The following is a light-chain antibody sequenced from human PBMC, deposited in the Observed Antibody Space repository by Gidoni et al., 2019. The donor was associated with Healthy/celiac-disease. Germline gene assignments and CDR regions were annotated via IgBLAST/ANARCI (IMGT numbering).Light chain of an antibody. V-gene: IGKV3-11*01. CDR3: QQRSNWGLT. J-gene: IGKJ4*01. CDR1: QSVSSY. CDR2: DAS. Sequence: EIVLTQSPATLSLSPGERATLSCRASQSVSSYLAWYQQKPGQAPRLLIYDASNRATGIQARFSGSGSGTDFTLTISSLEPEDFAVYYCQQRSNWGLTFXGXTKVEIK.